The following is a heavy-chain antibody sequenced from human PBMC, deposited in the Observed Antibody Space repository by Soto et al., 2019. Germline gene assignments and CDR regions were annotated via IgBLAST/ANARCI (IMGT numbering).Heavy chain of an antibody. V-gene: IGHV1-69*13. J-gene: IGHJ4*02. CDR1: GGTFSSYA. D-gene: IGHD1-1*01. Sequence: ASVKVSCKASGGTFSSYAISWVRQAPGQGLEWMGGIIPIFGTANYAQKFQGRVTITADESTSTAYMEPSSLRSEDTAVYYCATNEKIPGVRAFFDYWGQGTLVTVSS. CDR2: IIPIFGTA. CDR3: ATNEKIPGVRAFFDY.